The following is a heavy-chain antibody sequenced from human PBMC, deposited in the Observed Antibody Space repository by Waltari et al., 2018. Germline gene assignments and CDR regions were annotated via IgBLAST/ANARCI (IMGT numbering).Heavy chain of an antibody. J-gene: IGHJ6*02. CDR2: INPIFGTA. CDR3: AGVVVVAATQEYYYGMDV. D-gene: IGHD2-15*01. V-gene: IGHV1-69*08. Sequence: QVQLVQSGAEVKNPGSSVKVSCKATGGTFSSYTTSWVRQAPGQGLELIGRINPIFGTANNAQKFQGKVTITADKSTSTAYMELSSLGSEETAEEYCAGVVVVAATQEYYYGMDVWGQGTTVTVSS. CDR1: GGTFSSYT.